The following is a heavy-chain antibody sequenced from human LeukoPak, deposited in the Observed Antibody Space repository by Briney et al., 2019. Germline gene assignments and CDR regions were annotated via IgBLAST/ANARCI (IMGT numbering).Heavy chain of an antibody. CDR3: ARERNFYYFDY. CDR2: ITGDCNYI. D-gene: IGHD3-3*01. V-gene: IGHV3-21*01. CDR1: GFTFNDYT. Sequence: GGSLRLSCAASGFTFNDYTMTWVRQAPGKGLEWVSSITGDCNYIFYADSVKGRFTISRDNAQNPLFLELNSLRGEDTAVYYCARERNFYYFDYWGQGALVTVSS. J-gene: IGHJ4*02.